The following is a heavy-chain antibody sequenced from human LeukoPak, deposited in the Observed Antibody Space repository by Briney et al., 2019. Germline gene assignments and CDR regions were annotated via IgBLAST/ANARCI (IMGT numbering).Heavy chain of an antibody. Sequence: TLSLTCTVSGGSISSYYWSWIRQPPGKALEWLALIYWDDDKRYSPSLKSRLTITKDTSKNQVVLTMTNMDPVDTATYYCAHRNPTRYFDSWGQGTLVTVSS. CDR1: GGSISSYYW. D-gene: IGHD1-26*01. J-gene: IGHJ4*02. CDR3: AHRNPTRYFDS. V-gene: IGHV2-5*08. CDR2: IYWDDDK.